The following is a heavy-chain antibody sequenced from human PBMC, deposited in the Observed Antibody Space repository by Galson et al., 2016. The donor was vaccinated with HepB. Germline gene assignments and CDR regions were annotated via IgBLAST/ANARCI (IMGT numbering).Heavy chain of an antibody. D-gene: IGHD1-7*01. J-gene: IGHJ2*01. Sequence: SLRLSCAASGFNFSGYAMSWVRQAPGKGLEWVSPISGTGGTTYYADSVKGRFTISRDNSNNTLFLQMNSLRTEDTAVYYCAHGTRSSLVGTSAYFDLWGRGTLVTVSS. CDR2: ISGTGGTT. CDR1: GFNFSGYA. V-gene: IGHV3-23*01. CDR3: AHGTRSSLVGTSAYFDL.